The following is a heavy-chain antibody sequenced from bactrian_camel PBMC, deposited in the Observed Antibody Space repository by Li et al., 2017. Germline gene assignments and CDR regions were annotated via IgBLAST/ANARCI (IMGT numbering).Heavy chain of an antibody. J-gene: IGHJ4*01. CDR2: LDSDGRI. Sequence: QLVESGGGSVQAGGSLRLSCAASGYTYKPYCLGWFRQASGKEREWVGSLDSDGRINYADSVKGRFTISQDNAKNTLYLQMNSLNTEDTAMYYCAAAAGLFGGTCVDVRSVDYWGQGTQVTVS. D-gene: IGHD2*01. V-gene: IGHV3S67*01. CDR3: AAAAGLFGGTCVDVRSVDY. CDR1: GYTYKPYC.